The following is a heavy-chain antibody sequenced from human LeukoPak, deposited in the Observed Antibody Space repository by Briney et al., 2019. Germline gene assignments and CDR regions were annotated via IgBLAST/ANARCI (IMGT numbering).Heavy chain of an antibody. CDR3: ATTGYDILTGYYRLELDY. Sequence: GESLKISCKGSWCSFPGYWIAWVRQMPGKGVEGMGIIYPDDSNIRYSPSLQGQVTISDDKSISTAYLQWSSLKASDPAMYYCATTGYDILTGYYRLELDYWGQGTLVTVSS. V-gene: IGHV5-51*01. CDR1: WCSFPGYW. CDR2: IYPDDSNI. J-gene: IGHJ4*02. D-gene: IGHD3-9*01.